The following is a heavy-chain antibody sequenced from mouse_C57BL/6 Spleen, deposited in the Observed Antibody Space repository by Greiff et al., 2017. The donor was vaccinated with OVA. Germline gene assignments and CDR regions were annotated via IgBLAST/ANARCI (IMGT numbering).Heavy chain of an antibody. Sequence: EVQGVESGGGLVKPGGSLKLSCAASGFTFSSYAMSWVRQTPEKRLEWVATISDGGSYTYYPDNVKGRFTISRDNAKNNLYLQMSHLKSEDTAMYYCARIYYYGSWYFDVWGTGTTVTVSS. J-gene: IGHJ1*03. CDR3: ARIYYYGSWYFDV. CDR1: GFTFSSYA. D-gene: IGHD1-1*01. CDR2: ISDGGSYT. V-gene: IGHV5-4*01.